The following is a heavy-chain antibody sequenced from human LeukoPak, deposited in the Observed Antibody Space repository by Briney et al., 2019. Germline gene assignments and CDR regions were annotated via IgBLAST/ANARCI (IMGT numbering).Heavy chain of an antibody. CDR2: IYYSGST. CDR1: GGSISSSSYY. V-gene: IGHV4-39*01. D-gene: IGHD4-17*01. J-gene: IGHJ5*02. CDR3: ASRWQGDGDQYNWFDP. Sequence: PSETLSLTCTVSGGSISSSSYYWGWIRQPPGKGLEWIGSIYYSGSTYYNPSLKSRVTISVDTSKNQFSLKLSSVTAADTAVYYCASRWQGDGDQYNWFDPWGQGTLVTVSS.